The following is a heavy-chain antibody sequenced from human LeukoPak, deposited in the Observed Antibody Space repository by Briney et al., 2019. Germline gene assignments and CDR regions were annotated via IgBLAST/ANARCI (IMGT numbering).Heavy chain of an antibody. Sequence: SDTLSLTCTVSGGSISSYYWICLRQPAGKGLEGIVRIYTSGSTNFNPSIKSRDTMSVDTSKNQFSLQLSSVTAADTAVYYCAGERIAAAGTLIWFDPWGQGTLVTVSS. D-gene: IGHD6-13*01. CDR1: GGSISSYY. V-gene: IGHV4-4*07. J-gene: IGHJ5*02. CDR3: AGERIAAAGTLIWFDP. CDR2: IYTSGST.